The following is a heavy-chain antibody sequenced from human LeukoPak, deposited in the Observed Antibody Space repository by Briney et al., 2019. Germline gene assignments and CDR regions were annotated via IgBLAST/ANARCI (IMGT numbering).Heavy chain of an antibody. CDR1: GGTFSSYA. CDR2: IIPILGIA. CDR3: ARDLENYYGSGSYSDYYYGMDV. Sequence: SVEVSCKASGGTFSSYAISWVRQAPGQGLEWMGRIIPILGIANYAQKFQGRVTITADKSTSTAYMELSSLRSEDTAVYYCARDLENYYGSGSYSDYYYGMDVWGQGTTVTVSS. J-gene: IGHJ6*02. D-gene: IGHD3-10*01. V-gene: IGHV1-69*04.